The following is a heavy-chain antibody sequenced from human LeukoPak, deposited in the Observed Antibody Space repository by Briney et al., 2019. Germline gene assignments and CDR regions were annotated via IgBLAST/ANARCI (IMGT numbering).Heavy chain of an antibody. CDR1: GGSISSSSYY. D-gene: IGHD5-18*01. CDR2: IYHSGST. Sequence: PSETLSLTCTVSGGSISSSSYYWGWIRQPPGKGLEWIGSIYHSGSTYYNPSLKSRVTISVDTSKNQFSLKLSSVTAADTAVYYCARGGYSYGLRQPSENWFDPWGQGTLVTVSS. CDR3: ARGGYSYGLRQPSENWFDP. J-gene: IGHJ5*02. V-gene: IGHV4-39*07.